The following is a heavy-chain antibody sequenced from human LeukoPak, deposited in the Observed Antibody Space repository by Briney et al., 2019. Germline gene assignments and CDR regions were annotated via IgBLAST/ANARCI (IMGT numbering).Heavy chain of an antibody. Sequence: GGSLRLSCAASGFTFSSYAMSWVRQAPGKGLGWVSGISGSGGSTYYADSVKGRFTISRDNSKNTLYLQMNSLRAEDTAVYYCAKDRGIVVVGAFDIWGQGTMVTVSS. D-gene: IGHD2-2*01. V-gene: IGHV3-23*01. CDR1: GFTFSSYA. CDR2: ISGSGGST. J-gene: IGHJ3*02. CDR3: AKDRGIVVVGAFDI.